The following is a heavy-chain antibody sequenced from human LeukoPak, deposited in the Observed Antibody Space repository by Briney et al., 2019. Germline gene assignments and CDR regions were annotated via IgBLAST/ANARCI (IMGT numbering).Heavy chain of an antibody. CDR2: IYYSGST. J-gene: IGHJ4*02. Sequence: KPSETLSLTCAVSGGSISSYYWSWIRQPPGKGLEWIGYIYYSGSTNYNPSLKSRVTISVDTSKNQFSLKLSSVTAADTAVYYCARTSGLGVVDYWGQGTLVTVSS. V-gene: IGHV4-59*01. CDR1: GGSISSYY. D-gene: IGHD3/OR15-3a*01. CDR3: ARTSGLGVVDY.